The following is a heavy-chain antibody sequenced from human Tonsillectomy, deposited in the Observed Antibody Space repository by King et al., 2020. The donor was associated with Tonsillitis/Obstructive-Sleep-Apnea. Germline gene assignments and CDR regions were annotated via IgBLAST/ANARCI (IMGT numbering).Heavy chain of an antibody. Sequence: VQLVESGGGLVQPGVSLKLFCAASGFTFSSYEMNWVRQAPGKGLEWVSYITSSGSKIYYVDSVKGRFTISRDNAKNTLSLQMNSLRAEDTAVYYCARENSSSGFYYYGMDVWGQGTTVIVSS. V-gene: IGHV3-48*03. CDR3: ARENSSSGFYYYGMDV. CDR1: GFTFSSYE. D-gene: IGHD3-22*01. CDR2: ITSSGSKI. J-gene: IGHJ6*02.